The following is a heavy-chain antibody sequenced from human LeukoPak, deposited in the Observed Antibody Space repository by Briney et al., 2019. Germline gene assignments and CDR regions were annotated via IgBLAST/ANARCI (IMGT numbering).Heavy chain of an antibody. CDR2: MNPNSGNT. J-gene: IGHJ4*02. V-gene: IGHV1-8*01. D-gene: IGHD7-27*01. CDR1: GYTFTSYD. Sequence: ASVKVSCKASGYTFTSYDINWVRQATGQGLEWMVWMNPNSGNTGYAQKFQGRVTMTRNTSISTAYMALRSLRSEDTAVYYCARGNRNWGSDRADYWGQGTLVTVSS. CDR3: ARGNRNWGSDRADY.